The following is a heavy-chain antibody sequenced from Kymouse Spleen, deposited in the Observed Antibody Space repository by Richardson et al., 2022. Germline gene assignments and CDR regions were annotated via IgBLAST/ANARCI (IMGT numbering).Heavy chain of an antibody. CDR3: TYNWNYYGMDV. V-gene: IGHV3-15*01. CDR1: GFTFSNAW. Sequence: EVQLVESGGGLVKPGGSLRLSCAASGFTFSNAWMSWVRQAPGKGLEWVGRIKSKTDGGTTDYAAPVKGRFTISRDDSKNTLYLQMNSLKTEDTAVYYCTYNWNYYGMDVWGQGTTVTVSS. CDR2: IKSKTDGGTT. D-gene: IGHD1-20*01,IGHD1-7*01. J-gene: IGHJ6*02.